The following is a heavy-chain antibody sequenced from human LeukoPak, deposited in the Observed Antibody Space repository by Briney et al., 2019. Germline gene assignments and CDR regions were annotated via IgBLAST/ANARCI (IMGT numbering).Heavy chain of an antibody. V-gene: IGHV3-33*06. D-gene: IGHD5-24*01. Sequence: GGSLRLSCASSEFSLSDYGMHWVRQAPGKGLEWVAVMWYDGSRALHADSVKGRSIISRDISKNTLYLQMDSLRAEDTAVYYCAKSRDGYHRGLLWGQGTLVTVSS. CDR2: MWYDGSRA. CDR1: EFSLSDYG. J-gene: IGHJ1*01. CDR3: AKSRDGYHRGLL.